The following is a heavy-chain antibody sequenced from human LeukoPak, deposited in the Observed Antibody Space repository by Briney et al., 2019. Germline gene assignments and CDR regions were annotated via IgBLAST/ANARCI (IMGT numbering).Heavy chain of an antibody. CDR3: ARLYCSGGSCYIYY. CDR1: GGTFSSYA. Sequence: ASVKVSCKASGGTFSSYAISWVRQAPGQGLEWMGGIIPIFGTANYAQKFQGRVTITADESTSTAYMELSSLRSEDTAVYYCARLYCSGGSCYIYYWGQGTLVTVSS. CDR2: IIPIFGTA. J-gene: IGHJ4*02. D-gene: IGHD2-15*01. V-gene: IGHV1-69*13.